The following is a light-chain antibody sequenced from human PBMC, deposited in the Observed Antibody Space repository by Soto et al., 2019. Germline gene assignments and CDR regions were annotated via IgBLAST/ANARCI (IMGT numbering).Light chain of an antibody. CDR3: AAWDDSLNDWM. Sequence: QSVLTQPPSASGTPGQRVTISCSGSSSNIGSNIVNWYQQLPGTAPKLFIYSNNQRPSGVPDRFSDSNSGTSASLAISGLQSEDEAAYYCAAWDDSLNDWMFGGGTKLTVL. CDR1: SSNIGSNI. J-gene: IGLJ3*02. CDR2: SNN. V-gene: IGLV1-44*01.